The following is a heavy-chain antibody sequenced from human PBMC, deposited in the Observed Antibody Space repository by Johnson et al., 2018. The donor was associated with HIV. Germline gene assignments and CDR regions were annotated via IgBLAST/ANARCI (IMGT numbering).Heavy chain of an antibody. V-gene: IGHV3-20*04. D-gene: IGHD3-22*01. Sequence: VQLVESGGRVVRPGGSLTLSCAASGFSFDDYGMTWVRQIAGKGLEWVSGINWNGGSTGYADSVKGRFTISRDNAKNSLYLQMKSLRVEDTALYYCARVRGITRHVVVKSYDINAIHSSPLPGAWRTQCIAKLLKVNPEAAQESLRDV. J-gene: IGHJ6*01. CDR2: INWNGGST. CDR1: GFSFDDYG. CDR3: ARVRGITRHVVVKSYDINAIHSSPLPGAWRTQCIAKLLKVNPEAAQESLRDV.